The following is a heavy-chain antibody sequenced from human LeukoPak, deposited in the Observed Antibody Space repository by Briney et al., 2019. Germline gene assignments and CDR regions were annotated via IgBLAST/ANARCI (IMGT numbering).Heavy chain of an antibody. J-gene: IGHJ3*02. Sequence: GASVKVSCKVSGYTLTELSMHWVRQAPGKGLEWVGGFDPEDGETIYAQKFQGRVTMTEDTSTDTAYMELASLRSEDTAVYYCATAIVVVVASTAAFDIWGQGTMVTVSS. V-gene: IGHV1-24*01. CDR2: FDPEDGET. CDR1: GYTLTELS. D-gene: IGHD2-15*01. CDR3: ATAIVVVVASTAAFDI.